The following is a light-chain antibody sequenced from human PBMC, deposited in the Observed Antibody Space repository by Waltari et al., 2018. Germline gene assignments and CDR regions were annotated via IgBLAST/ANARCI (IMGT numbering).Light chain of an antibody. V-gene: IGLV7-46*01. J-gene: IGLJ2*01. CDR1: TGAVTSGHY. CDR3: LLYYNGAGV. Sequence: QAVVTQEPSLTVSPGGTVTLTCGSSTGAVTSGHYPYWFQARPGQAPRTLIYETTNKHSGTPARFSGSLLGGKAALTLSGAQPEDETEYYCLLYYNGAGVFGGGTKLTVL. CDR2: ETT.